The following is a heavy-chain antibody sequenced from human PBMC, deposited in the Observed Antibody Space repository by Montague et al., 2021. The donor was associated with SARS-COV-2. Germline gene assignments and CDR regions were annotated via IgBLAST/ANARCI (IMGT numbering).Heavy chain of an antibody. CDR1: GGSITSSYY. CDR3: ERYSGYDLSTDY. Sequence: SETLSLTCLVSGGSITSSYYWCWIRQSPGKGLEWIGSSYYSGSTYYNPSLKSRVTIAVDTSKNQFYLMLNTVTAADSAVYYCERYSGYDLSTDYWGPGSLVTVSS. CDR2: SYYSGST. V-gene: IGHV4-39*01. J-gene: IGHJ4*02. D-gene: IGHD5-12*01.